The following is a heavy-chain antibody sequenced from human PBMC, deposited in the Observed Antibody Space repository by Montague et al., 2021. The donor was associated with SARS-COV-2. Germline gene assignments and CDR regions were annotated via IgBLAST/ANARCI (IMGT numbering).Heavy chain of an antibody. Sequence: SETLSLTCAVTGASMSPYHWSWIRQPPGKGLEWIGNLHHSGATNYNPSLESRVTISVDTSKNQFSLNLISVTAADTAVYFCATVPGGWYYCADYYFDYWGQGSLVTVSA. J-gene: IGHJ4*02. V-gene: IGHV4-59*03. CDR2: LHHSGAT. CDR1: GASMSPYH. CDR3: ATVPGGWYYCADYYFDY. D-gene: IGHD2-21*01.